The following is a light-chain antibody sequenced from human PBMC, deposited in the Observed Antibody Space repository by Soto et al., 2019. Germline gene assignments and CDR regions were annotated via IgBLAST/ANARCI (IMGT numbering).Light chain of an antibody. Sequence: DIQLTQSPSFLSASVGDRVTITCRASQGIRSYLAWYRQRPGKAPELLIYGASTLRPGGASRFSGSGSGTEFTLTISSLQPEDFAVYYCQQYHNWPPLTFGGGTKVEIK. J-gene: IGKJ4*01. CDR3: QQYHNWPPLT. CDR1: QGIRSY. V-gene: IGKV1-9*01. CDR2: GAS.